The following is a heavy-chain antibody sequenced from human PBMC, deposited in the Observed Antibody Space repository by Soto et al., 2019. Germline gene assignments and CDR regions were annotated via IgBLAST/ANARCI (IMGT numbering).Heavy chain of an antibody. Sequence: GGSLRLSCVGSGFTFSSFEMNWVRQTPGKGLEWLSYIGRSGETIYYADSVKGRFTISRDNAKSSLFLQMNGLRDEDTGIYYCARESRGGAARRPTFYYWGRGTLVTFS. J-gene: IGHJ4*02. V-gene: IGHV3-48*03. CDR3: ARESRGGAARRPTFYY. CDR2: IGRSGETI. D-gene: IGHD6-6*01. CDR1: GFTFSSFE.